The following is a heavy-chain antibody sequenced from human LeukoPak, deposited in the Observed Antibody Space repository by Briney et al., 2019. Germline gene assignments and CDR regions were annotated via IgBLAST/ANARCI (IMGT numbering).Heavy chain of an antibody. CDR1: GFTVSSDY. J-gene: IGHJ2*01. Sequence: GGSLRLSCVASGFTVSSDYMSWVRQAPGKGLEWVSGIYSGGTTYYADSVKGRFTISRDNAKDSLYLQMNGLRDEDTAVYYCARDGGGGYYYVKWYFDLWGRGTLVTVSS. CDR2: IYSGGTT. V-gene: IGHV3-53*01. D-gene: IGHD3-22*01. CDR3: ARDGGGGYYYVKWYFDL.